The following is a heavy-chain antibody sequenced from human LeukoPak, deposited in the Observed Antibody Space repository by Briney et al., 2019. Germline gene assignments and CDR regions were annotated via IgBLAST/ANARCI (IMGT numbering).Heavy chain of an antibody. CDR1: GYTFTTYY. J-gene: IGHJ2*01. Sequence: VASVKVSCKASGYTFTTYYIHWVRQAPGQGLEWMGIINPSAGNATYAQKFQGRVTMTRDTSTSTVYMELSSLRSDDTAVYYCARWSSSGCSSTSCYNVHWYFDLWGRGTLVTVSS. CDR3: ARWSSSGCSSTSCYNVHWYFDL. D-gene: IGHD2-2*02. V-gene: IGHV1-46*01. CDR2: INPSAGNA.